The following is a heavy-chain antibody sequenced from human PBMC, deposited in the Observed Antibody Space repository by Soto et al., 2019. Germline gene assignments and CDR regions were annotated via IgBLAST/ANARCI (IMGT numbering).Heavy chain of an antibody. V-gene: IGHV4-59*13. CDR2: IYYGGNN. J-gene: IGHJ4*02. CDR1: GASIGNYY. D-gene: IGHD4-17*01. CDR3: AYGDSRGPVDY. Sequence: SETLSLTCTVSGASIGNYYWSWIRQPPGKGLEWIGYIYYGGNNNYNPSLKSRATISVDTSKNLFSLKLSSVTAADTAVYYCAYGDSRGPVDYWGQGAMVTVYS.